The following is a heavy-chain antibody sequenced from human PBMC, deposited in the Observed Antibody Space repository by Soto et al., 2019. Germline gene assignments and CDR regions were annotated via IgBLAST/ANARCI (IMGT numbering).Heavy chain of an antibody. CDR3: ARTTGTRGICGIDV. D-gene: IGHD1-1*01. J-gene: IGHJ6*02. CDR1: GFTFSDYY. V-gene: IGHV3-11*05. CDR2: ISSSSSYT. Sequence: QVQLVESGGGLVKPGGSLRLSCAASGFTFSDYYMSWIRQAPGKGLEWVSYISSSSSYTNYADSVKGRFTISRDNPKNSLYLQRNSLGAEDAAVYYCARTTGTRGICGIDVWGQGTTVTVSS.